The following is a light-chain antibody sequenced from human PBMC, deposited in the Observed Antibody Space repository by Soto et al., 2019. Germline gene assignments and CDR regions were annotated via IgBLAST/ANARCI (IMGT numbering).Light chain of an antibody. V-gene: IGLV2-23*01. CDR2: EGS. J-gene: IGLJ2*01. CDR1: SSDVGSYNL. Sequence: QSALTQPASVSGSPGQSITISCTGTSSDVGSYNLVSWYQQHPGKAPKLMIYEGSKRPSGVSNRFSGSKSGNTASLTISGLQAEDEADYYCCSYAGSSGGGVFGGGTKVTVL. CDR3: CSYAGSSGGGV.